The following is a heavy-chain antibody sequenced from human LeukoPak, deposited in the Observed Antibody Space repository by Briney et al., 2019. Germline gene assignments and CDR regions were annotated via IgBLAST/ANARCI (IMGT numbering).Heavy chain of an antibody. J-gene: IGHJ5*02. CDR2: INPNSGGT. V-gene: IGHV1-2*06. CDR3: ARETDCSSTSCYVVGFDP. Sequence: ASVKVSCKASGYTFTGYYMYWVRQAPGQGLEWMGRINPNSGGTNYAQKFQGRVTMTRDTSISTAYMELSRLRSDDTAVYYCARETDCSSTSCYVVGFDPWGQGTLVTVSS. D-gene: IGHD2-2*01. CDR1: GYTFTGYY.